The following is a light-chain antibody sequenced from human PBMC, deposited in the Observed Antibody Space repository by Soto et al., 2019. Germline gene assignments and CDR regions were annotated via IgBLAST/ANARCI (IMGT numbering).Light chain of an antibody. Sequence: QYALTQPASVSGSPGQSITISWTGTSSDVGGYDHVSWYQQHPGKAPKLIIYDVTVRPSGISPRFSGSKSDNTASLAVSGLQPEDEADYYCSSYTNKDTLLFGGGTKLTVL. CDR1: SSDVGGYDH. V-gene: IGLV2-14*03. CDR3: SSYTNKDTLL. CDR2: DVT. J-gene: IGLJ3*02.